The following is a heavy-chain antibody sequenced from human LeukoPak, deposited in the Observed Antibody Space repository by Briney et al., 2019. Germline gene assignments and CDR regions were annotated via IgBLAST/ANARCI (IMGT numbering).Heavy chain of an antibody. Sequence: SETLSLTCTVSGGSISRYYWSWIRQPPGKGLEWIGYIYYSGSTNYNPSLKSRVTISVDTSKNQFSLKLSSVTAADTAVYYCARDRRLYSSSSYYYYYGMDVWGQGTTVTVSS. CDR3: ARDRRLYSSSSYYYYYGMDV. CDR2: IYYSGST. J-gene: IGHJ6*02. CDR1: GGSISRYY. V-gene: IGHV4-59*01. D-gene: IGHD6-6*01.